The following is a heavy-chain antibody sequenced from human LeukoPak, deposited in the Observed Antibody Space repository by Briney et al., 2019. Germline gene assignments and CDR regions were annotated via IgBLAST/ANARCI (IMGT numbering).Heavy chain of an antibody. CDR2: IYHSGST. CDR3: ARRRREYYGSGSTFDP. V-gene: IGHV4-38-2*02. Sequence: ASETLSLTCTVSGYSISSGYYWGWIRQPPGKGLEWIGSIYHSGSTYYNPSLKSRVTISVDTSKNQFSLKLSSVTAADTAVYYCARRRREYYGSGSTFDPWGQGTLVTVSS. CDR1: GYSISSGYY. J-gene: IGHJ5*02. D-gene: IGHD3-10*01.